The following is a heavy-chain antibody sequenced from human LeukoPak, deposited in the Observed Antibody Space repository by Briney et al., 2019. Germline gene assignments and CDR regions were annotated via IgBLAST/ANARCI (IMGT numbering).Heavy chain of an antibody. Sequence: GGSLRLSCTASGFTFGDYAMSWVRQAPGKGLEWVGFIRSKAYGGTTEYAASVKGRFTISRDDSKSIAYLQMNSLKTEDTAVYYCTRDIVVVPAAIYYYYYYGMDVWGKGTKVTVSS. J-gene: IGHJ6*04. CDR2: IRSKAYGGTT. V-gene: IGHV3-49*04. CDR3: TRDIVVVPAAIYYYYYYGMDV. D-gene: IGHD2-2*01. CDR1: GFTFGDYA.